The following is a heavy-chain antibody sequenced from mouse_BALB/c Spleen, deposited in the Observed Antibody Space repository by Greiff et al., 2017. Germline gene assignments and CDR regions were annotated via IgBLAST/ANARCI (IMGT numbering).Heavy chain of an antibody. CDR2: ISSGGSYT. J-gene: IGHJ2*01. CDR1: GFTFSSYG. CDR3: AREATGVEYYFDY. D-gene: IGHD1-1*02. Sequence: EVKLVESGGDLVKPGGSLKLSCAASGFTFSSYGMSWVRQTPDKRLEWVATISSGGSYTYYPDSVKGRFTISRDNAKNTLYLQMSSLKSEDTAMYYCAREATGVEYYFDYWGQGTTLTVSS. V-gene: IGHV5-6*01.